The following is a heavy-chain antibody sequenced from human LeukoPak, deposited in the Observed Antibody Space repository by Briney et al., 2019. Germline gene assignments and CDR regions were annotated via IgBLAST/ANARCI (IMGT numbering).Heavy chain of an antibody. CDR1: GYSISSDYY. J-gene: IGHJ4*02. D-gene: IGHD2-2*02. CDR2: IYHTGTT. CDR3: ARGSNYCSSISCHMND. V-gene: IGHV4-38-2*02. Sequence: SETLSLTCTVSGYSISSDYYWGWIRQPPGKGLEWVGSIYHTGTTYYNPSLKSRVTISVDTSKNQFSLKLSSVTAADTAVYYCARGSNYCSSISCHMNDWGQGTLVTVSS.